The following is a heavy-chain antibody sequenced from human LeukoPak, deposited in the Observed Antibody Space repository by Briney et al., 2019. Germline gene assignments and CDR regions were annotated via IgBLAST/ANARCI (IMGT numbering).Heavy chain of an antibody. CDR3: ARDLRQWLVLPGY. CDR2: INPNSGGT. V-gene: IGHV1-2*06. Sequence: GASVKVSCKASGYTFTGYYVHWVLQAPGQGLEWMGRINPNSGGTNYAQKFQGRVTMTRDTSISTAYMELSRLRSDDTAVYYCARDLRQWLVLPGYWGQGTLVTVSS. D-gene: IGHD6-19*01. CDR1: GYTFTGYY. J-gene: IGHJ4*02.